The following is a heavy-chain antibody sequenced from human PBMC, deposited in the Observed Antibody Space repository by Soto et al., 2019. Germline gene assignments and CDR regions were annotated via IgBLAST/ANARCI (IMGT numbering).Heavy chain of an antibody. J-gene: IGHJ6*02. V-gene: IGHV3-33*01. CDR3: AREPYSNYVMDV. D-gene: IGHD4-4*01. CDR1: GFIFSSYG. CDR2: IWYDGSNK. Sequence: QVQLVESGGGVVPPGGSLRLSCVASGFIFSSYGMYWVRQAPGKGLEWVGVIWYDGSNKYYGDSVKGRFTISRDNSKNTLYLQMSSLRGEDTAVYFCAREPYSNYVMDVWGQGITVNVSS.